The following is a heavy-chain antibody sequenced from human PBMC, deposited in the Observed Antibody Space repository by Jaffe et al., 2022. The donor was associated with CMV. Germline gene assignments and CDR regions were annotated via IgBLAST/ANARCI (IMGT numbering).Heavy chain of an antibody. V-gene: IGHV1-69*01. CDR1: GDTFSSYA. J-gene: IGHJ6*02. D-gene: IGHD3-22*01. CDR2: IIPMSRIT. Sequence: QVQLVQSGAEVRTPGSSVKVSCRASGDTFSSYAINWVRQAPGQGLEWMGGIIPMSRITNYAQKFRGRVTTTADESTNTAYMELSNLRSEDTAVYYCARGKSGYPMRGYFYAMDLWGQGTTVTVSS. CDR3: ARGKSGYPMRGYFYAMDL.